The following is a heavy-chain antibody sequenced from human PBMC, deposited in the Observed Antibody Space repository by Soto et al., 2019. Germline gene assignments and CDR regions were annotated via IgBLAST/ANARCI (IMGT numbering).Heavy chain of an antibody. J-gene: IGHJ5*02. Sequence: SVKVSCKASGGTFSSYTISWVRQAPGQGLEWMGRIIPILGIANYAQKFQGRVTITADKSTSTAYMELSSLRSEDTAVYYCAYYYGSGSLTAPDNWFDPWGQGTLVTVSS. CDR1: GGTFSSYT. D-gene: IGHD3-10*01. V-gene: IGHV1-69*02. CDR3: AYYYGSGSLTAPDNWFDP. CDR2: IIPILGIA.